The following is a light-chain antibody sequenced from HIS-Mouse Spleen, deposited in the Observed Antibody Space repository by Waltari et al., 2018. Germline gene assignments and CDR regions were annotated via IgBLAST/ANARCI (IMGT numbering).Light chain of an antibody. V-gene: IGLV3-10*01. CDR1: ALPKTY. Sequence: SYQLTQPPSVSVSPGQPARITCSGDALPKTYPYLYPQKPGQAPVLVIYEDSKRPSGIPERFSGSSSGTMATLTISGAQVEDEADYYCYSTDSSGNHRVFGGGTKLTVL. J-gene: IGLJ2*01. CDR2: EDS. CDR3: YSTDSSGNHRV.